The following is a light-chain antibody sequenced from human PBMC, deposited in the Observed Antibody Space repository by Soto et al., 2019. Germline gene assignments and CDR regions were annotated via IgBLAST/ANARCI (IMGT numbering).Light chain of an antibody. CDR2: GAS. Sequence: DTIMTQSPATLSVSPGERATLSCRASQSVSSNLAWYQQKPGQAPRLLIYGASTRATGIPARFSGSGSGTEFTLTISSLQSEDFAVYYCQQYYDWPITFGQGTRLEIK. CDR1: QSVSSN. V-gene: IGKV3-15*01. CDR3: QQYYDWPIT. J-gene: IGKJ5*01.